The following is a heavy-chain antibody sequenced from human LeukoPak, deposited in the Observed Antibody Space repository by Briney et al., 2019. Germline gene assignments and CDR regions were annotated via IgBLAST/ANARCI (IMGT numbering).Heavy chain of an antibody. Sequence: GGSLRLSCVATGFTFTNYAMSWFCRAPGKGLEWASAISYSGGSTYYTDSVKGRFTISRDDSKNTLYLQMNSLRAEDTAIYYCAKDRRLPWDYFDSWGQGTLVTVSS. D-gene: IGHD5-18*01. CDR2: ISYSGGST. CDR1: GFTFTNYA. V-gene: IGHV3-23*01. CDR3: AKDRRLPWDYFDS. J-gene: IGHJ4*02.